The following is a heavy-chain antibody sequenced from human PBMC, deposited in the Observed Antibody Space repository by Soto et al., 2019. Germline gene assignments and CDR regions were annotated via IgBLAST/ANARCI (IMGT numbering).Heavy chain of an antibody. J-gene: IGHJ5*02. D-gene: IGHD2-2*01. V-gene: IGHV3-23*01. CDR1: GCTFSNYV. CDR3: AKDNCISTSCYRLYNWFDP. CDR2: ISGSGDST. Sequence: GGSLRLSCAASGCTFSNYVMGWVRQAPGKGLEWVSSISGSGDSTYYADSVKGRFSISRDNSKNTLFLQVNSLRADDTAVYYCAKDNCISTSCYRLYNWFDPWGQGTLVTVSS.